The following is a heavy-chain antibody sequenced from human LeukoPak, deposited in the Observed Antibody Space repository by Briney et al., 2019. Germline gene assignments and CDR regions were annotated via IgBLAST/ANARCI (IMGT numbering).Heavy chain of an antibody. CDR1: GGTFSSYA. J-gene: IGHJ3*02. D-gene: IGHD2-21*02. CDR2: IIPIFGTA. Sequence: ASVKVSCTASGGTFSSYAISWVRQAPGQGLEWMGGIIPIFGTANYAQKFQGRVTITADESTSTAYMELSSLRSEDTAVYYCARPMTHDAFDIWGQGTMVTVSS. V-gene: IGHV1-69*13. CDR3: ARPMTHDAFDI.